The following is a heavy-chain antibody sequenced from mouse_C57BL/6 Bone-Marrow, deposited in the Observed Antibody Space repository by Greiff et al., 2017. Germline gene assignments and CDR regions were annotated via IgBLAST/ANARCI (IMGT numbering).Heavy chain of an antibody. CDR2: INPSTGGT. V-gene: IGHV1-42*01. CDR3: ARGYYGSSYRFAY. Sequence: VQLQQSGPELVKPGASVKISCKASGYSFTGYYMNWVKQSPEKSLEWIGEINPSTGGTTYNQKFKAKATLTVDKSSSTAYMQLKSLTSEDSAVYYCARGYYGSSYRFAYWGQGTLVTVSA. J-gene: IGHJ3*01. CDR1: GYSFTGYY. D-gene: IGHD1-1*01.